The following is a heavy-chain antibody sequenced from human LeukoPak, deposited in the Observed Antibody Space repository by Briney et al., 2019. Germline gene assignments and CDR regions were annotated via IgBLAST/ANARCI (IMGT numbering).Heavy chain of an antibody. CDR3: AALDV. J-gene: IGHJ6*02. CDR2: IWYDGSNK. CDR1: GFTFSNYA. Sequence: PGGSLRLSCAASGFTFSNYAMSWVRQAPGKGLEWVAVIWYDGSNKYYADSVKGRFTISRDNSKNTLYLQMNSLRAEDTAVYYCAALDVWGQGTTVTVSS. V-gene: IGHV3-33*08.